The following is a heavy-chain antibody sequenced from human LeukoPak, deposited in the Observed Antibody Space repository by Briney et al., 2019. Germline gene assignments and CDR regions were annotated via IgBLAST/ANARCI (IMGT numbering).Heavy chain of an antibody. CDR1: GFTFSGYG. CDR3: ASGYRFGSSWYDY. Sequence: PGGSLRLSCAASGFTFSGYGMHWVRQAPGQGLEWMGIINPSGGSTSYAQKFQGRVTMTRDMSTSTVYMELSSLRSEDTAVYYCASGYRFGSSWYDYWGQGTLVTVSS. CDR2: INPSGGST. V-gene: IGHV1-46*01. J-gene: IGHJ4*02. D-gene: IGHD6-13*01.